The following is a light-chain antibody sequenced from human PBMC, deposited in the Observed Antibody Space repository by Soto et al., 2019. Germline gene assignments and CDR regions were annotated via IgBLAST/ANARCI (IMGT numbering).Light chain of an antibody. CDR1: DVGSYVV. CDR3: SLDAGRNNYV. CDR2: DGT. J-gene: IGLJ1*01. V-gene: IGLV2-23*01. Sequence: LTQPASVSGSPGQTITISCSDVGSYVVVSWYQQHPGKVPKLMIFDGTQRPSAVSDRFAGSKSANTASLTISGLQAEDEADYYCSLDAGRNNYVFGTGTKVTVL.